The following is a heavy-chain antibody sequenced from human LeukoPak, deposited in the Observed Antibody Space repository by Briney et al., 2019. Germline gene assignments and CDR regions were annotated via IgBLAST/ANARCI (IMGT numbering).Heavy chain of an antibody. J-gene: IGHJ4*02. Sequence: GRSLRLSCAVSGFTFSSYSMNWVRQAPGKGLEWVSSISSSSSYIYYADSVKGRFTISRDNAKNSLYLQMNSLRAEDTAVYYCASLAVAGLFDYWGQGTLVTVSS. CDR3: ASLAVAGLFDY. V-gene: IGHV3-21*01. CDR2: ISSSSSYI. CDR1: GFTFSSYS. D-gene: IGHD6-19*01.